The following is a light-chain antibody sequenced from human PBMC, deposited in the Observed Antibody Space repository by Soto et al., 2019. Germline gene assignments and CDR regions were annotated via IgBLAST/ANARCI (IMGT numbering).Light chain of an antibody. CDR1: QDIRNY. CDR2: EAS. Sequence: DMQLTQSPSSLSASIGDRVTITCQASQDIRNYLNWYQQKRGKAPKVLIYEASTLDTGVPSRFSGSGSGTDFTLNISSLQPEDIATYYCEHYATVPPFTFGQGTKLEIK. CDR3: EHYATVPPFT. J-gene: IGKJ2*01. V-gene: IGKV1-33*01.